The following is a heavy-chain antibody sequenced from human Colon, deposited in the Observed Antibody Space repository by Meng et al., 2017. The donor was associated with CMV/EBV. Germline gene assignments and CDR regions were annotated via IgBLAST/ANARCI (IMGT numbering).Heavy chain of an antibody. J-gene: IGHJ5*01. Sequence: GSLRLSCAVYGGSFSSYYWSWIRQSPGKGLEWIGEIKPSGNTNYNPSLQNRVIISADTSKTQFSLKLSSVTAADTAVYYCARVLDFWSGYYGANWFDSWGQGTLVTVSS. CDR1: GGSFSSYY. CDR3: ARVLDFWSGYYGANWFDS. D-gene: IGHD3-3*01. CDR2: IKPSGNT. V-gene: IGHV4-34*01.